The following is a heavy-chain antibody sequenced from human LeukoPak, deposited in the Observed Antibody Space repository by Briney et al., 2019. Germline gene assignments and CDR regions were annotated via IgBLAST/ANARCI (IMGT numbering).Heavy chain of an antibody. D-gene: IGHD4-17*01. CDR1: GFTFSSYS. V-gene: IGHV3-21*01. J-gene: IGHJ4*02. CDR3: ARDGDYGETDY. Sequence: GGSLRLSCAASGFTFSSYSMNWVRQAPGKGLEWVSSISSSSSYMYYADSVKGRSTISRDNAKNSLYLQMNSLRAEDTAVYYCARDGDYGETDYWGQGTLVTVSS. CDR2: ISSSSSYM.